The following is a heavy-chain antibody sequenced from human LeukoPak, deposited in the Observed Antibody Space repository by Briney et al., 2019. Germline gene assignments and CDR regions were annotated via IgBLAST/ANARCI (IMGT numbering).Heavy chain of an antibody. D-gene: IGHD3-3*01. Sequence: GGSLRLSCAASGPTVSSKYMSWVRQAPGKGLEWVSVIYSGGGTYYSDSVKGRFTVSRDISKSALFLQMNSLRTVDTAVYYCARGAPPYYDFWSGYSGYYYYGMDVWGQGTTVTVSS. CDR2: IYSGGGT. CDR3: ARGAPPYYDFWSGYSGYYYYGMDV. V-gene: IGHV3-53*01. J-gene: IGHJ6*02. CDR1: GPTVSSKY.